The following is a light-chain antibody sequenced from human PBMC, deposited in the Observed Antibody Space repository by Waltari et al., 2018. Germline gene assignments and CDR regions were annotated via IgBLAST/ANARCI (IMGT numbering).Light chain of an antibody. J-gene: IGKJ1*01. CDR3: QQSFSSPWT. CDR1: QNIRTH. Sequence: DIQMTQSPSSLSASVGDTVTVTCRASQNIRTHLNWYQQKPTTAPKLLISAASTLHRGVPSRFSGSGSETDFTLTVTNLQPDDFAIYFCQQSFSSPWTFGQGTRV. V-gene: IGKV1-39*01. CDR2: AAS.